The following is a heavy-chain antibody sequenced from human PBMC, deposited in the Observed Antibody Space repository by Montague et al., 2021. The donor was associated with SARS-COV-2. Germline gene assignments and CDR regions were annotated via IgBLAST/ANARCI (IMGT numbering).Heavy chain of an antibody. J-gene: IGHJ4*02. CDR2: ISSDGSRR. CDR3: ARDGEIVAVRYYFDS. CDR1: GFTFSSYW. Sequence: SLRLSCAASGFTFSSYWMYWVRQAPGKGLVWVSHISSDGSRRRYSDSLNGLFTISRDNAKNTLYLQMNSLRAEDTAVYYCARDGEIVAVRYYFDSWGQGTLVTASS. V-gene: IGHV3-74*01. D-gene: IGHD3-22*01.